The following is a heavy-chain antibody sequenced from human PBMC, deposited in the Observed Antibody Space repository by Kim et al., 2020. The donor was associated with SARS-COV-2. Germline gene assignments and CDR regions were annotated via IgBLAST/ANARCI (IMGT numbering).Heavy chain of an antibody. J-gene: IGHJ3*02. D-gene: IGHD3-10*01. Sequence: YRGSTNYNPSLKSRVTISVDTSKNQFSLKLSSVTAADTAVYYCARDLGGAFDIWGQGTMVTVSS. CDR3: ARDLGGAFDI. CDR2: YRGST. V-gene: IGHV4-59*01.